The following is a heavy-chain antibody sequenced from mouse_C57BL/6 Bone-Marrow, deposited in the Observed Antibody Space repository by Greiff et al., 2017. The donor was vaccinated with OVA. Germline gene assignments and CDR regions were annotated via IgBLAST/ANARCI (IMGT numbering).Heavy chain of an antibody. Sequence: EVNVVESGGGLVQPGGSLKLSCAASGFTFSDYYMYWVRQTPEKRLEWVAYISNGGGSTYYPDTVKGRFTISRDNAKNTLYLQMSRLKSEDTAMYYCARQGTTGAYWGQGTLVTVSA. D-gene: IGHD1-1*01. V-gene: IGHV5-12*01. CDR1: GFTFSDYY. CDR2: ISNGGGST. J-gene: IGHJ3*01. CDR3: ARQGTTGAY.